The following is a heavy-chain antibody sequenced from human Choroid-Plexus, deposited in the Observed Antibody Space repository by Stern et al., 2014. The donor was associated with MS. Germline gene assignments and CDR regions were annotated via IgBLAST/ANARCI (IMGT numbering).Heavy chain of an antibody. Sequence: QVQLVQSVAEVKKPGASVKVSCKTPGYIFTGYYIHWVRQAPGQGLEWMAWINPNTGGTKYAQKFQGRVPMSRDTSISTAYVELSSLTSDDTAVYYCARDQRGITIFGVVTDYYYLGMDVWGQGTTVTVSS. CDR2: INPNTGGT. J-gene: IGHJ6*02. D-gene: IGHD3-3*01. CDR3: ARDQRGITIFGVVTDYYYLGMDV. CDR1: GYIFTGYY. V-gene: IGHV1-2*02.